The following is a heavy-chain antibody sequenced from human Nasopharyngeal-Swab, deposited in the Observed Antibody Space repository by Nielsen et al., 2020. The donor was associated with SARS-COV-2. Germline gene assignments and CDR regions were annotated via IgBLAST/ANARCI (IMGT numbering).Heavy chain of an antibody. CDR2: ISYEGRIK. CDR3: AKDQWPRYDILTGWNGMDV. V-gene: IGHV3-30*18. Sequence: GESLKISCTATGFTFSSHGMHWVRQAPGKGLEWVATISYEGRIKYYGDSVEGRFTISRDNSKNTLYLEMNRLRPEDTAIYSCAKDQWPRYDILTGWNGMDVWGQGTTVIVS. CDR1: GFTFSSHG. J-gene: IGHJ6*02. D-gene: IGHD3-9*01.